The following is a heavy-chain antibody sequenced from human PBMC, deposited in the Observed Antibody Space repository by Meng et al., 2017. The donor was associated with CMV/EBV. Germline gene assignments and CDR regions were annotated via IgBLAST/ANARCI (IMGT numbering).Heavy chain of an antibody. CDR1: GFTFSSYS. J-gene: IGHJ3*02. CDR2: ISSSSSYI. V-gene: IGHV3-21*01. CDR3: ARDDPRTSGRVCAFDI. D-gene: IGHD6-25*01. Sequence: GESLKISCAASGFTFSSYSMNWVRQAPGKGLEWVSSISSSSSYIYYADSVKGRFTISRDSAKNSLYLQMNSLRAEDTAVYYCARDDPRTSGRVCAFDIWGQGTMVTVSS.